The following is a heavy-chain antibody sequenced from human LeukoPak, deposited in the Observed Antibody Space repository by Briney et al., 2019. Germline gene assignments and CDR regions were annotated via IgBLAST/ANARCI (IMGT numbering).Heavy chain of an antibody. D-gene: IGHD3-16*01. Sequence: TGGSLRLSCAASGFTFSSYGMHWVRQAPGKGLEWVAVISYDGSNKYYADSVKGRFTISRDNSKNTLCLQMNSLRAEDTAVYYCARGGPSTSYYFDYWGQGTLVTVSS. CDR2: ISYDGSNK. J-gene: IGHJ4*02. V-gene: IGHV3-30*03. CDR3: ARGGPSTSYYFDY. CDR1: GFTFSSYG.